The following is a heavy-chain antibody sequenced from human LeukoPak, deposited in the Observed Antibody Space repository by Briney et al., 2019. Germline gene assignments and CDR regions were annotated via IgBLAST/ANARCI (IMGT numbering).Heavy chain of an antibody. V-gene: IGHV4-39*01. Sequence: SETLSLTCTVSGGSISSSSYYWGWIRPPPGKGLEWIGSIYYSGSTYYNPSLKSRVTISVDTSKNQFSLKLSSVTAADTAVYYCARQDEAGTLDYWGQGTLVTVSS. D-gene: IGHD6-19*01. J-gene: IGHJ4*02. CDR3: ARQDEAGTLDY. CDR1: GGSISSSSYY. CDR2: IYYSGST.